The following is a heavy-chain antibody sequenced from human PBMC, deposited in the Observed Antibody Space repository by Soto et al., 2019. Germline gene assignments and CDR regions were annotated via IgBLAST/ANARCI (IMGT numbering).Heavy chain of an antibody. V-gene: IGHV1-3*05. CDR2: INAGNGNT. Sequence: QVQLVQSGAEEKKPGASVKVSCQASGYTFTAYAIHWVRQAPGQRLEWMGWINAGNGNTRYLQKFQTRLTFTWXTSASTAYMELSSLTFADTAVYYCARSAISPFGGLIGPFDYWGQGNLVAVSS. J-gene: IGHJ4*02. D-gene: IGHD3-16*02. CDR3: ARSAISPFGGLIGPFDY. CDR1: GYTFTAYA.